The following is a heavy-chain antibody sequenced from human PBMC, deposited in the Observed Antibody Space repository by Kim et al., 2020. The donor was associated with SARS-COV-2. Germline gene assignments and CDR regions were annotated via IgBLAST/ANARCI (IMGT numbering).Heavy chain of an antibody. V-gene: IGHV4-39*01. CDR3: ARLKGADYDILTGYYVDY. Sequence: SETLSLTCTVSGGSISISSYYWGWIRQPPGKGLEWIGSIYYSGSTYYNPSLKSRVTISVDTSKNQFSLKLSSVTAADTAVYYCARLKGADYDILTGYYVDYWGQGTLVTVSS. J-gene: IGHJ4*02. D-gene: IGHD3-9*01. CDR1: GGSISISSYY. CDR2: IYYSGST.